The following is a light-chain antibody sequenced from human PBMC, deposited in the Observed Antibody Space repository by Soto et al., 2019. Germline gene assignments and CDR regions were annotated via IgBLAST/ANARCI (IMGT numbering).Light chain of an antibody. CDR1: SSDVGGYNS. V-gene: IGLV2-11*01. J-gene: IGLJ2*01. CDR3: CSYAASYTLV. CDR2: DVT. Sequence: QSVLAQPRSVSGSPGQSVTISCSGTSSDVGGYNSVSWYQQFPGKAPKPMIYDVTKRPSGVPDRFSGSKSGNTASLTISGLQAEDEADYYCCSYAASYTLVFGGGTKVTVL.